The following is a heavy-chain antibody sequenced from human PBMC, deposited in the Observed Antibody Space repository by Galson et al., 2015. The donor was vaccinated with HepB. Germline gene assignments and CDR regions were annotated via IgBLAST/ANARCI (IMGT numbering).Heavy chain of an antibody. CDR3: AIARESYDSSGYTYYFDY. V-gene: IGHV3-23*01. D-gene: IGHD3-22*01. Sequence: MGRFTISRDNSKNTLYLQMNSLRAEDTAVYYCAIARESYDSSGYTYYFDYWGQGTLVTVSS. J-gene: IGHJ4*02.